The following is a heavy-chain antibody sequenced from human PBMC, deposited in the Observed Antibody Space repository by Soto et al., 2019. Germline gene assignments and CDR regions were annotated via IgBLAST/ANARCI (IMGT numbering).Heavy chain of an antibody. Sequence: QVQLVQSGAEVKKPGASVKVSCKASGYTFTSYGISWVRQAPGQGLEWMGWISAYNGNTNYAQKLQGRVTMTIDTSTSTAYMELRSLRSDDTAVYYCAREMYYDFWSGYYGGGMDVWGQGTTVTVSS. CDR2: ISAYNGNT. J-gene: IGHJ6*02. D-gene: IGHD3-3*01. CDR3: AREMYYDFWSGYYGGGMDV. V-gene: IGHV1-18*01. CDR1: GYTFTSYG.